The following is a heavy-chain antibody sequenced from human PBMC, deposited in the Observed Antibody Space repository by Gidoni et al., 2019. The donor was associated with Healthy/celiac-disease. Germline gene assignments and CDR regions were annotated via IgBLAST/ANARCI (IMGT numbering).Heavy chain of an antibody. Sequence: QVQLVQSGAEVKKPGSSVKVPCKASGGTFSSYAISWVRQAPGQGLEWMGGIIPIFGTANYAQKFQGRVTITADESTSTAYMELSSLRSEDTAVYYCARVRDYEKFWYFDYWGQGTLVTVSS. V-gene: IGHV1-69*01. CDR2: IIPIFGTA. D-gene: IGHD4-17*01. CDR3: ARVRDYEKFWYFDY. J-gene: IGHJ4*02. CDR1: GGTFSSYA.